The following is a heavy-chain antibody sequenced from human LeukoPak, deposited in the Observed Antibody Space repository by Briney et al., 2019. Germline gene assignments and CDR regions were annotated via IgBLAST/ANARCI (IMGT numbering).Heavy chain of an antibody. J-gene: IGHJ4*02. CDR3: ARENLLWFGESRSGPDY. CDR2: ISSSSSYI. D-gene: IGHD3-10*01. CDR1: GFTFSSYS. Sequence: PGGSLRLSCAASGFTFSSYSMNWVRQAPGKGLQGVSSISSSSSYIYYADSVKGRFTISRDNAKNSLYLQMNSLRAEDTAVYYCARENLLWFGESRSGPDYWGQGTLVTVSS. V-gene: IGHV3-21*01.